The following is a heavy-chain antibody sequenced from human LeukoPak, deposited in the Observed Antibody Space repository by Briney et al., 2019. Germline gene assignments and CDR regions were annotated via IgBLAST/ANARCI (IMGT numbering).Heavy chain of an antibody. CDR1: GFTSSSYA. D-gene: IGHD6-13*01. V-gene: IGHV3-23*01. Sequence: GGSLRLSCAASGFTSSSYAMSWLRQAPGKGLEWVSSISGNGIITHYADSVKGRFTISRDNSKNSVYLQMTRLRAEDTAVYYCAKAGVDQQLETRNAFDIWGQGTMVTVSS. CDR2: ISGNGIIT. CDR3: AKAGVDQQLETRNAFDI. J-gene: IGHJ3*02.